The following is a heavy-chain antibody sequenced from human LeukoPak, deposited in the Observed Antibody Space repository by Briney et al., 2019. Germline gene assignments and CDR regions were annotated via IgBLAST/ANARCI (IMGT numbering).Heavy chain of an antibody. CDR1: GFTFSSYA. V-gene: IGHV3-15*01. D-gene: IGHD1-26*01. J-gene: IGHJ4*02. CDR3: TTDSGSYLIDY. Sequence: NTGGSLRLSCAASGFTFSSYAMSWVRQAPGKGLEWVGRIKSKTDGGTTDYAAPVKGRFTISRDDSKNTLYVQMNSLKTEDTAVYYCTTDSGSYLIDYWGQGTLVTVSS. CDR2: IKSKTDGGTT.